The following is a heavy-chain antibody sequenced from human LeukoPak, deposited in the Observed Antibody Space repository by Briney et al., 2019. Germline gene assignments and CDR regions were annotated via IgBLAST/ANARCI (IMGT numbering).Heavy chain of an antibody. CDR3: ARGFSVAGNFYYYYYGMDV. Sequence: SETLSLTCAVYGGSFSGYYWSWIRQPPGKGLEWIGEINHSGSTNYNPSLKSRVTISVDTPKNQFSLKLSSVTAADTAVYYCARGFSVAGNFYYYYYGMDVWGQGTTVTVSS. V-gene: IGHV4-34*01. D-gene: IGHD6-19*01. CDR2: INHSGST. CDR1: GGSFSGYY. J-gene: IGHJ6*02.